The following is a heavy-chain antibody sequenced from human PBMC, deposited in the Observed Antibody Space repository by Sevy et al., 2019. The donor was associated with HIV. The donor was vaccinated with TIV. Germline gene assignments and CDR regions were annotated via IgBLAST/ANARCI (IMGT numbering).Heavy chain of an antibody. Sequence: GGSLRLSCAASGFTFSTYAMHWVRQAPGKGLEWVAVISYDGSNKYYADSVKGRFTISRDSSKNTMNLQMNSLRVEYTGLYYGARDFAGGFTRVRGVTIRGGDYYGMDVWGQGTTVTVSS. D-gene: IGHD3-10*01. CDR1: GFTFSTYA. V-gene: IGHV3-30-3*01. J-gene: IGHJ6*02. CDR2: ISYDGSNK. CDR3: ARDFAGGFTRVRGVTIRGGDYYGMDV.